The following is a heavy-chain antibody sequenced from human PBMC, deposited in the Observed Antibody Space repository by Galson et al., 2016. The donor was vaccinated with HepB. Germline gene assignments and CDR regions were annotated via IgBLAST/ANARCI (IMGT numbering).Heavy chain of an antibody. Sequence: SVKVSCKASGYTFTNYHMHWLRQAPGQGLEWMGIVTPRGGSTTYAQRFRGRVTMTRDTSTSTVFMELSSLRSGDTAIYYCARGFPLQYCSGGNCYYFHYWGQGTLVTVSS. D-gene: IGHD2-15*01. J-gene: IGHJ4*02. CDR1: GYTFTNYH. CDR3: ARGFPLQYCSGGNCYYFHY. V-gene: IGHV1-46*01. CDR2: VTPRGGST.